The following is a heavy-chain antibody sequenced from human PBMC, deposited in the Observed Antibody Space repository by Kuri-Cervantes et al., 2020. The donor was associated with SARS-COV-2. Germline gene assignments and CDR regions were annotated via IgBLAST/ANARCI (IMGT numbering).Heavy chain of an antibody. D-gene: IGHD6-13*01. J-gene: IGHJ4*02. CDR3: ARGTSSWYFFDR. CDR2: VYASGDT. CDR1: GDSINSYY. V-gene: IGHV4-4*07. Sequence: SETLSLTCTVSGDSINSYYWNWLRQPAGKGLEWIGRVYASGDTNYNPSLKDRVTMSMDTSKTQFSLKVTSVTVADTAVYYCARGTSSWYFFDRWGQGTLVTVSS.